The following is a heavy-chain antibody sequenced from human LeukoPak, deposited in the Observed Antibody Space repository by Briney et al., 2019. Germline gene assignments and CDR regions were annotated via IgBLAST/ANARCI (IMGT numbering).Heavy chain of an antibody. V-gene: IGHV3-7*03. Sequence: GSLRLSCAASGFIFSSNWMSWVRLAPGKGLEWVANIKEDGTETYYVDSVKGRFTISRDNAKNSLYLQMNSLRVEDTAVYYCAKEDRSLQTYWGQGTLVTVSS. CDR3: AKEDRSLQTY. D-gene: IGHD1-14*01. CDR2: IKEDGTET. CDR1: GFIFSSNW. J-gene: IGHJ4*02.